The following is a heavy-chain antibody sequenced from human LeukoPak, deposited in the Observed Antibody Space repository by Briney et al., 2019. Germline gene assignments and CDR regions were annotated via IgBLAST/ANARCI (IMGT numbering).Heavy chain of an antibody. V-gene: IGHV1-46*01. J-gene: IGHJ4*02. D-gene: IGHD4-11*01. CDR2: INPSGGST. CDR3: ARDLVTAIDY. CDR1: GGTFSSYA. Sequence: ASVKVSCKASGGTFSSYAISWVRQAPGQGLEWMGIINPSGGSTSYAQKFQGRVTMTRDTSTSTVYMELSSLRSEDTAVYYCARDLVTAIDYWGQGTLVTVSS.